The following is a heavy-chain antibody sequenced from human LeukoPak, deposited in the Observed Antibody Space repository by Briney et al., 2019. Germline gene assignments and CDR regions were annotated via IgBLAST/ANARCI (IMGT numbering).Heavy chain of an antibody. CDR1: GGSIRSDH. CDR2: IYFSGST. J-gene: IGHJ4*02. V-gene: IGHV4-59*01. D-gene: IGHD5-24*01. Sequence: SETLSVTCTVSGGSIRSDHWSWIRQPPGKGLEFIGYIYFSGSTSYNPSLMSRVTVSVDTSTNQFSLKLSSVTAADTALYYCARGDAYNLFHYWGQGTLVTV. CDR3: ARGDAYNLFHY.